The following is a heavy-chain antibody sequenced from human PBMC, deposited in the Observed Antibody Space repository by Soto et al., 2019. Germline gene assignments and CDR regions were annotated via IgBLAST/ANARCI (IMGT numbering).Heavy chain of an antibody. CDR1: GFTFSNNA. Sequence: GGSLRLSCAASGFTFSNNAMSWVRQAPGKGLEWVSAISGGGITNYADSVKGRFTISRDNSKNTLYLQMNSLRAEDTAVYYCAKDWISGSSPCWGQGALVTVSS. D-gene: IGHD2-15*01. CDR3: AKDWISGSSPC. J-gene: IGHJ4*02. CDR2: ISGGGIT. V-gene: IGHV3-23*01.